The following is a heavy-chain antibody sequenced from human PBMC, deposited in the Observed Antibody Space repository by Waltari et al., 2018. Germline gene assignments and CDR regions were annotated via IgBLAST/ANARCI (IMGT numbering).Heavy chain of an antibody. CDR3: ARDHIIPYYYDSSGYYYGSFDI. CDR1: GYSISSGYY. D-gene: IGHD3-22*01. V-gene: IGHV4-38-2*02. J-gene: IGHJ3*02. CDR2: SCHSGST. Sequence: QVQLQESGPGLVKPSETLSLTCAVSGYSISSGYYWGWIRQPPGQGLEWIGRSCHSGSTYYTPTLKSRVTISVSTSKNQFSLKLSSVTAADTAVYYCARDHIIPYYYDSSGYYYGSFDIWGQGTMVTVSS.